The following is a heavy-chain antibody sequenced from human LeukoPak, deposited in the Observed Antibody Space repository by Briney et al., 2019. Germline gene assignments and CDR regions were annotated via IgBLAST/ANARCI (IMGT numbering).Heavy chain of an antibody. V-gene: IGHV3-23*01. CDR2: ISGSGGST. CDR1: GFTFSSYA. D-gene: IGHD4-17*01. CDR3: AKDLVDGDYGDYEDY. Sequence: GGSLRLSCAASGFTFSSYAMSWVRQAPGKGLEWVSAISGSGGSTYYADSVKGRFTISRDNSKNTLYLQMNSLRAEDTAVYYCAKDLVDGDYGDYEDYWGQGTLVTDSS. J-gene: IGHJ4*02.